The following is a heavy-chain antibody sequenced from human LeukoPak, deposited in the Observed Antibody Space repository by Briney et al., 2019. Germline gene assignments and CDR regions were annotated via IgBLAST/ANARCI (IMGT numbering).Heavy chain of an antibody. CDR3: ASEGRRWYSSSFGVFDY. V-gene: IGHV4-34*01. J-gene: IGHJ4*02. CDR2: INHSGST. D-gene: IGHD6-6*01. CDR1: GGSFSGYY. Sequence: KPSETLSLTCAVYGGSFSGYYWSWIRRPPGKGLEWIGEINHSGSTNYNPSLKSRVTISVDTSKNQFSLKLSSVTAADTAVYYCASEGRRWYSSSFGVFDYWGQGTLVTVSS.